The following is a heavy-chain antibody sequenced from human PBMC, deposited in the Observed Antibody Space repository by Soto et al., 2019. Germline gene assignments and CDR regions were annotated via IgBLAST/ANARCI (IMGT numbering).Heavy chain of an antibody. Sequence: ASVKVSCKASGYTFTGYGIHWVRQAPGQRLEWMGWINAANGDTKYSPKFQGRVTITRDTSASTAYMELSSLRSEDTAVYYCVRRHVSATGIDWFDPWGQGTLVTVSS. V-gene: IGHV1-3*01. CDR3: VRRHVSATGIDWFDP. J-gene: IGHJ5*02. CDR2: INAANGDT. D-gene: IGHD6-13*01. CDR1: GYTFTGYG.